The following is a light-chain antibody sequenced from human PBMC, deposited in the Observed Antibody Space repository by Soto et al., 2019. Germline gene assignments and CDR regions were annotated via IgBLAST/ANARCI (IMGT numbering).Light chain of an antibody. Sequence: QSALTQPRSVSGSPGQSVTISCTGTSSDVGGYNYVSWYQQHPGKAPKLMIYDVSKRPSGVPDRVSGSKSGNTASLTISGLKAEDEADYYCCSYAGSYTFVFGGGTKLTLL. V-gene: IGLV2-11*01. J-gene: IGLJ2*01. CDR2: DVS. CDR3: CSYAGSYTFV. CDR1: SSDVGGYNY.